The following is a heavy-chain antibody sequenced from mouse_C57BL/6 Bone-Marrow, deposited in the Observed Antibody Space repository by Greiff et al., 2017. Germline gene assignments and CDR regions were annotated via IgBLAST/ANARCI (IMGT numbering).Heavy chain of an antibody. CDR2: LHPNSGST. CDR1: GYTFPSYW. D-gene: IGHD2-3*01. V-gene: IGHV1-64*01. CDR3: AREGWLLPPFAY. Sequence: QVQLQQPGAELVKPGASVKLSCTASGYTFPSYWMHWVKQRPGPGLEWICMLHPNSGSTTYNEKFKSKATRTVDKSSSTAYMQLSRLTSEDSAGYDCAREGWLLPPFAYWGKGTLGTVAA. J-gene: IGHJ3*01.